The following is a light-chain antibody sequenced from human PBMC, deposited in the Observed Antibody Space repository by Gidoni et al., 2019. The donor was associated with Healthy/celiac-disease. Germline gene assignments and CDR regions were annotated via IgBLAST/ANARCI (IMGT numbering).Light chain of an antibody. Sequence: DSVMTQSPEPLAGSLGEMATINCKSSPSVFYSSNNKYYLAWFQQKPGLPPKLLIYWASTRESGVPDRFSGSGSGTDFPLTISSLQAEDVAVYYCQQYYSTPYTFGQGTKLEIK. J-gene: IGKJ2*01. CDR3: QQYYSTPYT. CDR2: WAS. V-gene: IGKV4-1*01. CDR1: PSVFYSSNNKYY.